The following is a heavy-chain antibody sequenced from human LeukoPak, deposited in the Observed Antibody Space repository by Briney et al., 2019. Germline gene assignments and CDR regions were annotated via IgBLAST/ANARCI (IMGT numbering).Heavy chain of an antibody. D-gene: IGHD2-2*02. Sequence: ASVKVSCKASGYTFTGYYIHWVRQAPGQGLEWMGWINPNSGATNYAQEFQGRVTMTRDTSITTAYMELNWLRSDDTAIFYCARGYTRSYDYWGQGTLVTVSS. CDR2: INPNSGAT. CDR3: ARGYTRSYDY. V-gene: IGHV1-2*02. CDR1: GYTFTGYY. J-gene: IGHJ4*02.